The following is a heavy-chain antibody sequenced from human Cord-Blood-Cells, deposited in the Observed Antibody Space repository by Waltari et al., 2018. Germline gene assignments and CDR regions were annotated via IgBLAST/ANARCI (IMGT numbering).Heavy chain of an antibody. CDR2: ISSSSSTI. CDR1: WVNFQSPS. J-gene: IGHJ4*02. CDR3: ARTIAAAGDY. Sequence: EVPLGESGGGFGKAGGFLGLSCGASWVNFQSPSMNWVRQAPGKGLEWVSYISSSSSTIYYADSVKGRFTISRDNAKNSLYLQMNSLRDEDTAVYYCARTIAAAGDYWGQGTLVTVSS. D-gene: IGHD6-13*01. V-gene: IGHV3-48*02.